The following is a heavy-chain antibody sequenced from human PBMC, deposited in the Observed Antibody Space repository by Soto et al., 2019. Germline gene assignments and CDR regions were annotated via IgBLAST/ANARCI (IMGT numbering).Heavy chain of an antibody. D-gene: IGHD6-19*01. CDR3: AKDLGLNNSGWRAAYFQH. J-gene: IGHJ1*01. Sequence: QVQLVESGGGVVQPGRSLRLSCAASGFTFSTYGMHWVRQAPGKGLEWVAFISYDGSNKDYADSVKGRFTISRDNSKNTLYLQMNSLRAADTAVFYCAKDLGLNNSGWRAAYFQHWGQGTLVTVSS. CDR1: GFTFSTYG. CDR2: ISYDGSNK. V-gene: IGHV3-30*18.